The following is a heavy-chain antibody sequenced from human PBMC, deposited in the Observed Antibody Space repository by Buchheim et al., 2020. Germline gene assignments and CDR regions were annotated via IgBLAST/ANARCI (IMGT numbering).Heavy chain of an antibody. CDR3: TRYGTTGVSRWFDP. CDR2: IGSDSGGI. Sequence: EVQLLQSGGGFVQPGGSLRLSCAASGFTFSSYAMSWVRQAPGKGLEWVSVIGSDSGGIRYADSVKGRFAISRDNSRNILYLQRDSLRAEDTAAYFCTRYGTTGVSRWFDPWGQGT. V-gene: IGHV3-23*01. J-gene: IGHJ5*02. D-gene: IGHD7-27*01. CDR1: GFTFSSYA.